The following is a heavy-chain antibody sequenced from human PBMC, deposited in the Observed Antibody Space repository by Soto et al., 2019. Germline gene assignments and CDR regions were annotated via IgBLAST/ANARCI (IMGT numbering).Heavy chain of an antibody. J-gene: IGHJ4*02. D-gene: IGHD5-12*01. Sequence: EVQLVESGGGLVQPGRSLRLSCAASGFTFDDYAMHWVRQAPGKGLEWVSGISWNSGSIGYADSVKGRFTISRDNAKNSLYLQMNSLRAEDTALHYCAKVWSSGYPPEYYFDYWGQGTLVTVSS. CDR3: AKVWSSGYPPEYYFDY. CDR1: GFTFDDYA. V-gene: IGHV3-9*01. CDR2: ISWNSGSI.